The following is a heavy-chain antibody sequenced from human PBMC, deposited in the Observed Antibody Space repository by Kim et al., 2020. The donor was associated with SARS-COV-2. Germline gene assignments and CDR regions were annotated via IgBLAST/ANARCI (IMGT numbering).Heavy chain of an antibody. CDR1: VYTFTSYG. J-gene: IGHJ4*02. V-gene: IGHV1-18*01. CDR3: ARSLRSELRYFDFHLFGY. Sequence: ASVKVSCKASVYTFTSYGISWVRQAPGQGLEGMGWISAYNGNTNYAQKLQGRVTMTTDTSTNRAYMELRSLRSDDTAVYYCARSLRSELRYFDFHLFGYWGQGTLVTVSS. CDR2: ISAYNGNT. D-gene: IGHD3-9*01.